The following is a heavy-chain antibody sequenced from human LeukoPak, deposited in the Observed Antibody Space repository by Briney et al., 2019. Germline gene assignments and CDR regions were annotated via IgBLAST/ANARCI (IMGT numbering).Heavy chain of an antibody. V-gene: IGHV4-59*01. Sequence: SETLSLTCSVSSGSNRVYYCICMRQPREKAREWIGYIYYSESTNYDPGLKSRVTISVDTSKNELSLKLSSVTAADTSVYYCARGHGDYGHYFDYWGQGALVTVSS. J-gene: IGHJ4*02. D-gene: IGHD4-17*01. CDR2: IYYSEST. CDR1: SGSNRVYY. CDR3: ARGHGDYGHYFDY.